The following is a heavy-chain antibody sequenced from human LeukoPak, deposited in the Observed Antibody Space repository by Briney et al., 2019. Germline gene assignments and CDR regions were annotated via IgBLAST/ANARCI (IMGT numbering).Heavy chain of an antibody. CDR1: GGTFSNYA. V-gene: IGHV1-69*05. D-gene: IGHD6-13*01. J-gene: IGHJ4*02. CDR3: ARDRGSNSWYYFDY. Sequence: SVKVSCKASGGTFSNYAFSWVRQAPGQGLEWKGRIIPIFGTADYAQKFQGRVTITTDESTSTAYMELSSLRSEDTAVYYCARDRGSNSWYYFDYWGQGTLVTVSS. CDR2: IIPIFGTA.